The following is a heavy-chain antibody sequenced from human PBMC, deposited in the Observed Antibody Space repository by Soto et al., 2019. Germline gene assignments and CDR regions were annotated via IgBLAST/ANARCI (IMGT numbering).Heavy chain of an antibody. D-gene: IGHD3-22*01. V-gene: IGHV3-23*01. CDR1: GFTFSNYA. CDR3: AKGYYYDSSGYPDY. J-gene: IGHJ4*02. Sequence: EVQLLESGGGLVQPGGSLRVSCAASGFTFSNYAMSWVRQAPGKGPEWVSSISAGGGRTYYADSVKGRLTISRDNPKNTLYLQMNSLRAEDTAVYYCAKGYYYDSSGYPDYWGQGTLVTVSS. CDR2: ISAGGGRT.